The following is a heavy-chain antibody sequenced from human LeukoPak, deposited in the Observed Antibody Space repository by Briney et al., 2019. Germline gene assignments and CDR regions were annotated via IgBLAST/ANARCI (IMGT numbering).Heavy chain of an antibody. J-gene: IGHJ4*02. V-gene: IGHV4-61*02. D-gene: IGHD6-6*01. CDR3: ARELEYSSSSPIDY. CDR2: IYTSGST. CDR1: GGSISSGSYY. Sequence: SQTLSLTCTVSGGSISSGSYYWSWIRQPAGKRLEWIGRIYTSGSTNYNPSLKSRVTISVDTSKNQFSLKLSSVTAADTAVYYCARELEYSSSSPIDYWGQGTLVTVSA.